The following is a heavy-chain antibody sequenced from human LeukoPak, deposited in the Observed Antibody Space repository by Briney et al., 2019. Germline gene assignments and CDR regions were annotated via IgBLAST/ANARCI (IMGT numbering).Heavy chain of an antibody. CDR1: GFTFSSYW. CDR3: ARDIHYYDSSDSDSDI. Sequence: GGSLRLSCAASGFTFSSYWMNWVRQAPGKGLEWVANIKQDGSEKYYVDSVKGRFTISRDNAKNSLYLQMNSLRAEDTAVYYCARDIHYYDSSDSDSDIWGQGTMVTVSS. J-gene: IGHJ3*02. V-gene: IGHV3-7*01. D-gene: IGHD3-22*01. CDR2: IKQDGSEK.